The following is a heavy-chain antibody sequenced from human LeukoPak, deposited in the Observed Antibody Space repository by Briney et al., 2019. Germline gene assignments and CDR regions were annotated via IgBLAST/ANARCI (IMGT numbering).Heavy chain of an antibody. CDR3: AKGGSPSHNWFNS. CDR2: ICNDGSYE. Sequence: GGSLRLSCVASGFTFSDYGMHSVRQAPGKGLGWGAFICNDGSYEYYPDSVKGRFTISRDNSRNALFLQMNSLRAEDTAVYYCAKGGSPSHNWFNSWGQGTLVTVSS. D-gene: IGHD2-15*01. V-gene: IGHV3-30*02. J-gene: IGHJ5*01. CDR1: GFTFSDYG.